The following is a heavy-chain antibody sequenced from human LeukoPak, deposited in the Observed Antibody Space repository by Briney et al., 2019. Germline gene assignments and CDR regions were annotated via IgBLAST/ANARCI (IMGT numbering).Heavy chain of an antibody. CDR2: MNPNSGNT. J-gene: IGHJ4*02. D-gene: IGHD3-22*01. Sequence: ASVKVSCKASGYTFTSYDINWVRQATGQGLEWMGWMNPNSGNTGYAQKFQGRVTISRDTSISTVYMELSSLRSEDTAVYYCAKDRAYYDSSGPGYWGQGTLVTVSS. CDR3: AKDRAYYDSSGPGY. V-gene: IGHV1-8*01. CDR1: GYTFTSYD.